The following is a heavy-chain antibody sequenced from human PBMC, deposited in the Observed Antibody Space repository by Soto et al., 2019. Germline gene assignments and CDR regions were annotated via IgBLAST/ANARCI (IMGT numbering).Heavy chain of an antibody. J-gene: IGHJ6*02. V-gene: IGHV4-61*01. CDR1: GGSVSSGSYY. D-gene: IGHD6-19*01. CDR2: IYYSGST. CDR3: ARDTGRVAGTVDHYYGMDV. Sequence: PSETLSLTCTVSGGSVSSGSYYWSWIRQPPGKGLEWIGYIYYSGSTNYNPSLKSRVTISVDTSKNQFSLKLSSVTAADTAVYYCARDTGRVAGTVDHYYGMDVWGQGTTVTVSS.